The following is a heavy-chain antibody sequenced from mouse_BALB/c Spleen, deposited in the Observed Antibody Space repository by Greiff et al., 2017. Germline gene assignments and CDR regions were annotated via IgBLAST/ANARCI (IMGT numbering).Heavy chain of an antibody. V-gene: IGHV1-28*01. CDR2: IDPFNGGT. CDR1: GYSFTSYY. CDR3: ARLNYYAMDY. J-gene: IGHJ4*01. Sequence: EVQLQQSGPELMKPGASVKISCKASGYSFTSYYMHWVKQSHGKSLEWIGYIDPFNGGTSYNQKFKGKATLTVDKSSSTAYMHLSSLTSEDSAVYYCARLNYYAMDYWGQGTSVTVSS.